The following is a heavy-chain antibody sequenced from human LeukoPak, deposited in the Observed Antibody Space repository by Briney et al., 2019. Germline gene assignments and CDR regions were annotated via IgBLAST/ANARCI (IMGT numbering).Heavy chain of an antibody. D-gene: IGHD2-15*01. CDR3: AKARSGWVVAASDY. J-gene: IGHJ4*02. V-gene: IGHV3-53*01. Sequence: GGSLRLTCAASGFTVSSNYMSWVRQAPGKGLEWVSIIYSGGSTYYADSVQGWFTISRDNSKNTLYLQMNSLRAEDTAIYYCAKARSGWVVAASDYWGQGTLVTVSS. CDR2: IYSGGST. CDR1: GFTVSSNY.